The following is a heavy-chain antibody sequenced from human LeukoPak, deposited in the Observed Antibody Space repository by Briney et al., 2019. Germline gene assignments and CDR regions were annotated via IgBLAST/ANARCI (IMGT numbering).Heavy chain of an antibody. D-gene: IGHD3-9*01. CDR3: AKVNVLTGGEYYFDY. Sequence: GRSLRLSCAASGFTFDDYAMHWVRQAPGKGLEWVSGISWNSGSIGYADSVKGRFTISRDNAKNSLYLQMNSLRAEDTALYYCAKVNVLTGGEYYFDYWGQGTLVTVSS. V-gene: IGHV3-9*01. J-gene: IGHJ4*02. CDR2: ISWNSGSI. CDR1: GFTFDDYA.